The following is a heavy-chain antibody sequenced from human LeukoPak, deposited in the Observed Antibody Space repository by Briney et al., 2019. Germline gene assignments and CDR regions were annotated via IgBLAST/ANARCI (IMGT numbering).Heavy chain of an antibody. CDR2: VSGSGGST. Sequence: GGSLRLSCAASGFTLSSYALSWVRQAPGKGLEWVSVVSGSGGSTYHADSVKGRFTISRDNPKNTLYLQMNSLRAEDTAVFYCAKTRIGYWSAFDIWGQGTMVTVSS. D-gene: IGHD3-3*01. J-gene: IGHJ3*02. CDR1: GFTLSSYA. CDR3: AKTRIGYWSAFDI. V-gene: IGHV3-23*01.